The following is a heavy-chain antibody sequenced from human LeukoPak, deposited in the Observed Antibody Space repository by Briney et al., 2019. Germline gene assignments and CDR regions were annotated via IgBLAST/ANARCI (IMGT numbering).Heavy chain of an antibody. D-gene: IGHD1-26*01. CDR1: GGSISPYS. CDR2: IDWDEDK. Sequence: TLSLTCAVSGGSISPYSWSWIRQPPGKALEWLARIDWDEDKYYSTSLKTRLTISKDTSKNQVVLTMTNMDRVDTATYFCARMGCGSYPNYFDYWGQGTLVTVSS. CDR3: ARMGCGSYPNYFDY. V-gene: IGHV2-70*04. J-gene: IGHJ4*02.